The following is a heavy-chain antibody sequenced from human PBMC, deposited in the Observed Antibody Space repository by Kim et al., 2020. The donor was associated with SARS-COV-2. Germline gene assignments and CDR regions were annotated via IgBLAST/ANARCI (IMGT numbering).Heavy chain of an antibody. CDR2: LHTAKGDT. Sequence: ASVKVSCKTSGYTLADYPIHWVRQAPGQKLEWVGWLHTAKGDTKYSQNFQGRLTITKDTSASTVYMELSSLRSEDTAVYYCAKEQTYRGGYYTAFDIWGQGTLVTVSS. V-gene: IGHV1-3*04. CDR1: GYTLADYP. D-gene: IGHD6-19*01. CDR3: AKEQTYRGGYYTAFDI. J-gene: IGHJ3*02.